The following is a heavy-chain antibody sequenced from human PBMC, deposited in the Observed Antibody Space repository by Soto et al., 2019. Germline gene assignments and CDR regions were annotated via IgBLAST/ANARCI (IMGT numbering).Heavy chain of an antibody. CDR1: GYSFSDHY. Sequence: QVQLVQSGAEVKKPGASVKVSCEASGYSFSDHYIHWIRQVPGQGLDWMGWIKPNSGATKYVQKFQDRVTMTSDTSISTAYMEVSRLTSDDTAVYYCVRVLAATGTAVDTFDIWGQGTMVSVSS. V-gene: IGHV1-2*02. D-gene: IGHD1-1*01. J-gene: IGHJ3*02. CDR2: IKPNSGAT. CDR3: VRVLAATGTAVDTFDI.